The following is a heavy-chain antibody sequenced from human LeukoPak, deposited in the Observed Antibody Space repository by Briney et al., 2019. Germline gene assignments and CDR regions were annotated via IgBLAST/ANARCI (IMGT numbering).Heavy chain of an antibody. V-gene: IGHV4-39*07. Sequence: SETLSLTCTVSGGSISSSSYYWGWIRQPPGKGLEWIGSIYYSGSTYYNPSLKSRVTISVDTSKNQFSLKLSSVTAADTAVYYCARVITMVRGGAFDIWGQGTMVTVSS. CDR2: IYYSGST. J-gene: IGHJ3*02. CDR1: GGSISSSSYY. CDR3: ARVITMVRGGAFDI. D-gene: IGHD3-10*01.